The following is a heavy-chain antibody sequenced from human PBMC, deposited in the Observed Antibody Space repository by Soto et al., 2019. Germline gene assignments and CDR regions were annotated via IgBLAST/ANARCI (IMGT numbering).Heavy chain of an antibody. CDR2: ISFDGITK. CDR1: GFILSTHA. J-gene: IGHJ4*02. V-gene: IGHV3-30-3*01. D-gene: IGHD1-1*01. CDR3: ARANDGPLDY. Sequence: QVQLVESGGGAVHPGRSLRLSCAASGFILSTHAMHWVRQAPGKGLEWVALISFDGITKYFADPVKGRFTISRDNSQNTLYLQMNSLRTEDTAVYYCARANDGPLDYWGQGTLVTVSS.